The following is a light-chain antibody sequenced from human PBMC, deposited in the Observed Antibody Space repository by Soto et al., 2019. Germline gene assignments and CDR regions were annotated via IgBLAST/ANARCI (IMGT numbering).Light chain of an antibody. J-gene: IGKJ4*01. Sequence: EVVLTQSPAPLSVSPGERATLSCRASQSVRSSLAWYQQKPGQAPRLLIYGASIRATGIPARFSGSGSGTEFTLTITSLQSEDFAIYYCQQYKNWPLVTFGGGTKVEIK. CDR1: QSVRSS. CDR2: GAS. CDR3: QQYKNWPLVT. V-gene: IGKV3-15*01.